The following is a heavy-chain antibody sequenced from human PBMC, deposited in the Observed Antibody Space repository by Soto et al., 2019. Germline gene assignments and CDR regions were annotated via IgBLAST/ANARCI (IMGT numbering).Heavy chain of an antibody. CDR1: GFTFSNCT. V-gene: IGHV3-21*01. D-gene: IGHD6-19*01. CDR2: ITSSSSYI. CDR3: ARVRSGWCDY. Sequence: EVQLVESGGGLVKPGGSLRLSCAVSGFTFSNCTMNWVRQAPGKGLEWVSSITSSSSYIHYADSVKGRFTISRDNAKNSLYLQMNSLTAEDTAVYYCARVRSGWCDYWGQGTLGTVSS. J-gene: IGHJ4*02.